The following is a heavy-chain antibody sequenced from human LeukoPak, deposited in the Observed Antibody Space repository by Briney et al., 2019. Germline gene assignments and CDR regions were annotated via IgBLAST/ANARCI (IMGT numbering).Heavy chain of an antibody. J-gene: IGHJ3*02. D-gene: IGHD6-13*01. Sequence: GGSLRLSCAASGFTFSSYGMHWVRQAPGKGLEWVAVISYDGSNKYYADSVKGRFTISRDNSKNTLYLQMNSLRAEDTAVYYCAKLAGYLAAAGSPAFDIRGQGTMVTVSS. V-gene: IGHV3-30*18. CDR1: GFTFSSYG. CDR2: ISYDGSNK. CDR3: AKLAGYLAAAGSPAFDI.